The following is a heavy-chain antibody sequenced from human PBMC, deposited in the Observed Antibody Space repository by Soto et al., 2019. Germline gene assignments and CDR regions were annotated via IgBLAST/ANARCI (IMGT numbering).Heavy chain of an antibody. J-gene: IGHJ6*02. D-gene: IGHD3-3*01. CDR2: IVYNGSKT. V-gene: IGHV3-30*03. CDR1: GFTFVSYG. Sequence: PGGSLILSCVTSGFTFVSYGMHWVRQAPGRGLEWVAGIVYNGSKTSYADSVRGRFIISRDNTKSTMYLQMNSLRAEDTAVYYCAREYYDFWSGYFWYYYYGMDVCGQGTTVTVSS. CDR3: AREYYDFWSGYFWYYYYGMDV.